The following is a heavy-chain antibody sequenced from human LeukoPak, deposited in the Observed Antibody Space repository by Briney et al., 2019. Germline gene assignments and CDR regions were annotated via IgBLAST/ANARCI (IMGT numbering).Heavy chain of an antibody. CDR3: ARALGQFDY. CDR1: GSAFTSDG. CDR2: INAGNGNT. Sequence: SVKRSLNPNGSAFTSDGKHCRRQGPGQRLEWMGWINAGNGNTKYSQKFQGRVTITRDTSASTAYMELSSLRSEDTDVYYCARALGQFDYWGQGTLVTVSS. J-gene: IGHJ4*02. V-gene: IGHV1-3*01.